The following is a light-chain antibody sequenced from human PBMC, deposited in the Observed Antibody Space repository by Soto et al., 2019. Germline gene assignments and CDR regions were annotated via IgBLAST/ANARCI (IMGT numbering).Light chain of an antibody. J-gene: IGKJ5*01. V-gene: IGKV3-20*01. CDR2: DTS. CDR3: QQHGISHIT. CDR1: QSLANSF. Sequence: VLTQSPGTLSLSPGEGATLSCRASQSLANSFIAWYQQKPGQAPRLLIYDTSSRASGIPDRFSGSGSGTDFTLTISRLDPEDFAVYYCQQHGISHITFGQGTRLEIK.